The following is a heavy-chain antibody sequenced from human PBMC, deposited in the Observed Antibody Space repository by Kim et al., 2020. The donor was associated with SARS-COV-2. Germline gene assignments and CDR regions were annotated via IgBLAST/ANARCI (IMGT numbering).Heavy chain of an antibody. V-gene: IGHV3-30*04. CDR3: ARDVDDILTGGFDY. Sequence: GGSLRLSCAASGFTFSSYAMHWVRQAPGKGLEWVAVISYDGSNKYYADSVKGRFTIYRDNSKNTLYLQMNSLRAEDTAVYYCARDVDDILTGGFDYWGQGTLVTVSS. CDR1: GFTFSSYA. J-gene: IGHJ4*02. D-gene: IGHD3-9*01. CDR2: ISYDGSNK.